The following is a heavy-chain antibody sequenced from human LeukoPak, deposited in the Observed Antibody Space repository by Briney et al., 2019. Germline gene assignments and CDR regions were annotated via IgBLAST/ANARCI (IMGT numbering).Heavy chain of an antibody. D-gene: IGHD4-23*01. V-gene: IGHV3-23*01. CDR3: GKEGSGGSYNWFDP. J-gene: IGHJ5*02. CDR2: ISGDAVTS. Sequence: PGGSLRLSCAASGFTFKNYAMNWVRQSPGQGLEWVSTISGDAVTSWYADSVKGRFTVSRDNSRNIVFLQMNNLRAEDTAVYYWGKEGSGGSYNWFDPWGQGTLVTVSS. CDR1: GFTFKNYA.